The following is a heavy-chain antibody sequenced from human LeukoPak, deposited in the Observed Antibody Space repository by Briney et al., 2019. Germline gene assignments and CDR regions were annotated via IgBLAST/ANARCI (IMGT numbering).Heavy chain of an antibody. CDR3: AREAYDILTGYQVN. J-gene: IGHJ4*02. Sequence: GGSLRLSCAASGFTFSSYSMNWVRQAPGKGLEWVSSISSSGSYIYYADSVKGRFTISRDNAKNSLYLQMNSLRAEDTAVYYCAREAYDILTGYQVNWGQGTLVTVSS. CDR2: ISSSGSYI. D-gene: IGHD3-9*01. V-gene: IGHV3-21*01. CDR1: GFTFSSYS.